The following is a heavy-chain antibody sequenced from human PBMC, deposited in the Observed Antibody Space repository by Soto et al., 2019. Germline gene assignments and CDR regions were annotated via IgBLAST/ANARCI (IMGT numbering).Heavy chain of an antibody. CDR3: ARDLMGLNGMDV. CDR1: GGSISSHY. J-gene: IGHJ6*02. V-gene: IGHV4-59*11. Sequence: SETLSLTCTVSGGSISSHYWSWIRQPPGKGLQWIAYMYYSGSTNYNPSLKSRVTISVDTSKNQCSLKLSSVTAADTAVYYCARDLMGLNGMDVWGQGTTVTVSS. CDR2: MYYSGST.